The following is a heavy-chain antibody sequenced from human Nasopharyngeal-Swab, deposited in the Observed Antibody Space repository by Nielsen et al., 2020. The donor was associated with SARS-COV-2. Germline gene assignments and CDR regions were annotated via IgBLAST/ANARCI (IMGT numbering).Heavy chain of an antibody. V-gene: IGHV5-51*01. Sequence: VRQMQGKGLEWMGIIYPGDSDTRYSPSFQGQVTISADKSISTAYLQWSSLKASDTAMYYCARKNCSSTSCPKYYFDYWGQGTLVTVSS. J-gene: IGHJ4*02. CDR2: IYPGDSDT. D-gene: IGHD2-2*01. CDR3: ARKNCSSTSCPKYYFDY.